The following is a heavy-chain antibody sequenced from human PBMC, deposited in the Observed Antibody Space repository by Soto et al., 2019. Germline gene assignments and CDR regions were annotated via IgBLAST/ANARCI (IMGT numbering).Heavy chain of an antibody. CDR3: ARDSDSSSFFWFDA. CDR1: GYNFTQYT. D-gene: IGHD2-2*01. CDR2: ITAGDGQT. J-gene: IGHJ5*02. V-gene: IGHV1-3*01. Sequence: QVHLVQSGAEVKKPGASVKVSCKASGYNFTQYTIHWVRQAPGQRLEWMGWITAGDGQTQYSKKVQTRVTMRSDVSPTTVYTDLNSLRSEGTAVYYCARDSDSSSFFWFDAWGRGTLVIVSS.